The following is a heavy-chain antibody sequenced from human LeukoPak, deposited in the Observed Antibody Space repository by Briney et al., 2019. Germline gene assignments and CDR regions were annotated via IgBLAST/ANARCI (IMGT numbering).Heavy chain of an antibody. V-gene: IGHV4-34*01. Sequence: SETLSLTCAVYGGSFSGYYWSWIRQPPGKGLEWIGEINHSGSTNYNPSLKSRVTISVDTSKNQFSLKLSSVTAADTAVYYCARHGHFDFWRELYYYYYMDVWGKGTTVTVSS. J-gene: IGHJ6*03. CDR3: ARHGHFDFWRELYYYYYMDV. CDR1: GGSFSGYY. D-gene: IGHD3-3*01. CDR2: INHSGST.